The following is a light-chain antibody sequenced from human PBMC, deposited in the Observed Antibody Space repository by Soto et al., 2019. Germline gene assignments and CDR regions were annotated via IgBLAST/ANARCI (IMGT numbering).Light chain of an antibody. J-gene: IGKJ1*01. CDR2: KAS. CDR1: QSVGSW. Sequence: DIPMTQSPSTRSASVGDRVTITCRASQSVGSWLAWYQQKPGKAPKLLIYKASSLESGVPSRFSGSGSGTEFSLTISSLQPDDFASYHCQQYGSSSPWTFGQGTKVEIK. CDR3: QQYGSSSPWT. V-gene: IGKV1-5*03.